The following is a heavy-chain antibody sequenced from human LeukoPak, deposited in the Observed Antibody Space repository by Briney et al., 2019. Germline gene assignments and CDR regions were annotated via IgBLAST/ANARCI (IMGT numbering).Heavy chain of an antibody. CDR1: GFTFSDYY. Sequence: GGSLRLSCAASGFTFSDYYMSWIRQAPGKGLEWVSYISSSGSTIYYADSVKGRFTISRDNAKNSLYLQMNSLRAEDTAVYYCAKGSVAGRQRAPPKEWFDPWGQGTLVTVSP. CDR3: AKGSVAGRQRAPPKEWFDP. V-gene: IGHV3-11*04. CDR2: ISSSGSTI. D-gene: IGHD6-6*01. J-gene: IGHJ5*02.